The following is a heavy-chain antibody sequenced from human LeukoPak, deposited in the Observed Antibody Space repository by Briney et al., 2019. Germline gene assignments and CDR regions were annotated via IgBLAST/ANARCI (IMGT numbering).Heavy chain of an antibody. D-gene: IGHD3-22*01. V-gene: IGHV6-1*01. Sequence: SQTLSVTCAISGDSVSSDSAAWNWIRQTPSRGLEWLGRTYYRSQWFIDYAVSVKTRITIKADTSRNQFSLELNSVTPEDTGVYYCARGSGYYDTGSFSFVDNWGKGTLVTVSS. CDR1: GDSVSSDSAA. CDR2: TYYRSQWFI. J-gene: IGHJ4*02. CDR3: ARGSGYYDTGSFSFVDN.